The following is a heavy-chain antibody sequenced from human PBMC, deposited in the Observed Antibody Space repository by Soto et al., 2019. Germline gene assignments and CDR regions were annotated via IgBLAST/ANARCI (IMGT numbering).Heavy chain of an antibody. Sequence: QVQLVQSGAEVRKPGASVKVSCKASGYIFTTFGIGWVRQDPGQGLEWMGWISAYNGNRNFAQNVRDRVTMTTDTSTNTAHMELRSLRSDDTAVYYCASDGGTGLDYWGQGTLVTVSS. CDR1: GYIFTTFG. D-gene: IGHD1-1*01. CDR3: ASDGGTGLDY. V-gene: IGHV1-18*01. CDR2: ISAYNGNR. J-gene: IGHJ4*02.